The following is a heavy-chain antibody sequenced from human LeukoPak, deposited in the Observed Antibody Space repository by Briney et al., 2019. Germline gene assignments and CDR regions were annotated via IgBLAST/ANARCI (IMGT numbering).Heavy chain of an antibody. Sequence: ASVKVSCKASGYTFTSYDINWVRQATGQGLEWMGWMNPNSGNTGYAQKFQGRVTMTRNTSINTAYMELSSLRSEDTAVYYCARSNYYDSSGYYSSFDYWGQGTLVTVSS. CDR2: MNPNSGNT. CDR3: ARSNYYDSSGYYSSFDY. D-gene: IGHD3-22*01. V-gene: IGHV1-8*01. CDR1: GYTFTSYD. J-gene: IGHJ4*02.